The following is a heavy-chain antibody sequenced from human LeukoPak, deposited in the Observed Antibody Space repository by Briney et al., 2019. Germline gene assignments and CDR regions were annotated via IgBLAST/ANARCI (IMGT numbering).Heavy chain of an antibody. CDR3: AKEGHSTRPDP. D-gene: IGHD2/OR15-2a*01. CDR2: MNPTNGAA. V-gene: IGHV1-2*02. Sequence: ASVRASYKAPGYTVTDHYMHWLRRAPGQGVGWRGWMNPTNGAAIYAQRFQGRLTMTRDTSISTVYMELRNLRSDDTAVYYCAKEGHSTRPDPWGRESLVIVSS. J-gene: IGHJ5*02. CDR1: GYTVTDHY.